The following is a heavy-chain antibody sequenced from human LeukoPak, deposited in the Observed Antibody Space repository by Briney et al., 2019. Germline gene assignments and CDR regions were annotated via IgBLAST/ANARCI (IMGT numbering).Heavy chain of an antibody. V-gene: IGHV3-30*02. CDR1: GFTFRNYG. J-gene: IGHJ3*01. CDR2: IWYDGSNK. Sequence: PGGSLRLSCAASGFTFRNYGMHWVRQAPGKGLEWVAIIWYDGSNKYYADSVKGRFTISRDDSKKTLYLQMNSLRTEDTAVYYCALLGVVIPPDTYDVWGQGTLVTVSS. CDR3: ALLGVVIPPDTYDV. D-gene: IGHD3-3*01.